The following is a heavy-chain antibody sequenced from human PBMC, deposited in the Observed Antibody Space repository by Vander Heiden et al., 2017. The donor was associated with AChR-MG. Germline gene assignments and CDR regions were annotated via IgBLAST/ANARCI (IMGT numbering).Heavy chain of an antibody. CDR2: ISYDGSNK. CDR1: GSTLSSYA. CDR3: ARARASKCYFDY. J-gene: IGHJ4*02. V-gene: IGHV3-30-3*01. Sequence: QVQQVESGGGVVQPGRSLRLSCAGSGSTLSSYAMTWVRQAPGKGLEWVAVISYDGSNKYYADAVKGRFTISRDNSKNTLYLQMNSLRAEDTAVYYCARARASKCYFDYWGQGTLVTVSS.